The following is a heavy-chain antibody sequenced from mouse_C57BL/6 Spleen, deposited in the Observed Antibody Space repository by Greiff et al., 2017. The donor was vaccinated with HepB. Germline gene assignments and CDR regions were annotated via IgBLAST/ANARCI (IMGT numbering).Heavy chain of an antibody. J-gene: IGHJ3*01. D-gene: IGHD1-1*01. CDR2: ISDGGSYT. V-gene: IGHV5-4*01. CDR1: GFTFSSYA. CDR3: ARDMRITTVVDPLAY. Sequence: EVKLMESGGGLVKPGGSLKLSCAASGFTFSSYAMSWVRQTPEKRLEWVATISDGGSYTYYPDNVKGRFTISRDNAKNNLYLQMSHLKSEDTAMYYGARDMRITTVVDPLAYWGQGTLVTVSA.